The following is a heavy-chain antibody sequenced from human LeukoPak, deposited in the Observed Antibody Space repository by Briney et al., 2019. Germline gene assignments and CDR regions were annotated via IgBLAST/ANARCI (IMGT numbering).Heavy chain of an antibody. CDR2: IIPIFGTA. V-gene: IGHV1-69*06. Sequence: VASVKVSCKASGGTFSSYAISWVRQAPGQGLEWMGGIIPIFGTANYAQKFQGRVTITADKSTSTAYMELSSLRSEDTAVYCCARDLALYGSGSFGFYYWGQGTLVTVSS. D-gene: IGHD3-10*01. J-gene: IGHJ4*02. CDR1: GGTFSSYA. CDR3: ARDLALYGSGSFGFYY.